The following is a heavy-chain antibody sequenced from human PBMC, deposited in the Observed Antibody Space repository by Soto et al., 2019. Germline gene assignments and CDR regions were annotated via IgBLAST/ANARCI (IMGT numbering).Heavy chain of an antibody. CDR2: LYYSGST. Sequence: QLQLQESGPGLVKPSETLSLTCTVSGGSISSSSYYWGWIRQPPGKGLEWIGSLYYSGSTYYNPSLKSRVTIYVDSRKTPCPRQLISLTAVDTAVYYCARRVSYGDRIRYYYYYYGMDVWGPGTTVTVSS. V-gene: IGHV4-39*02. D-gene: IGHD4-17*01. CDR1: GGSISSSSYY. J-gene: IGHJ6*02. CDR3: ARRVSYGDRIRYYYYYYGMDV.